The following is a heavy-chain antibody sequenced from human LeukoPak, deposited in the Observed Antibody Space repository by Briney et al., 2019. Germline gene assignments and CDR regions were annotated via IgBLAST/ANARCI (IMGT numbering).Heavy chain of an antibody. J-gene: IGHJ4*02. CDR1: GFTFSSYS. CDR3: ARDYCSGGSCYSDSGG. D-gene: IGHD2-15*01. Sequence: PGGSLRLSCAASGFTFSSYSMNWVRQAPGKGLEWVSSISSSSSYIYYADSVKGRFTISRDNAKNSLYLQMNSLRAEDTAVYYCARDYCSGGSCYSDSGGWGQGTLVTVSS. V-gene: IGHV3-21*01. CDR2: ISSSSSYI.